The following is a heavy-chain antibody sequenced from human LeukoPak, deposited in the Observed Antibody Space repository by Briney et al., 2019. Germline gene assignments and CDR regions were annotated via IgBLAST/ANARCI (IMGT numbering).Heavy chain of an antibody. J-gene: IGHJ6*03. D-gene: IGHD2-2*01. CDR1: GGSISSYY. V-gene: IGHV4-4*09. CDR3: ARLVVPAAIEYYYYYMDV. CDR2: IYTSRST. Sequence: PSETLSLTCTVSGGSISSYYWSWIRQPPGKGLEWIGYIYTSRSTNYNPSLKSRVTISVDTSKNQFSLKLSSVTAADTAVYYCARLVVPAAIEYYYYYMDVWGKGTTVTVSS.